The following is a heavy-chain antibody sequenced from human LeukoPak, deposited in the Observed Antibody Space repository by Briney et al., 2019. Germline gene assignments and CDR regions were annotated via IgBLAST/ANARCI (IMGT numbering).Heavy chain of an antibody. J-gene: IGHJ5*02. CDR2: INHSGSS. CDR3: ARDYYYGSGNWFDP. V-gene: IGHV4-34*01. D-gene: IGHD3-10*01. Sequence: PSETLSLTCTVSGGSFSGYYWSWIRQPLGKGLEWIGEINHSGSSNYNPSLKSRVTISVDTSKNQFSLKLISVTAADTAVYYCARDYYYGSGNWFDPWGQGTLVTVSS. CDR1: GGSFSGYY.